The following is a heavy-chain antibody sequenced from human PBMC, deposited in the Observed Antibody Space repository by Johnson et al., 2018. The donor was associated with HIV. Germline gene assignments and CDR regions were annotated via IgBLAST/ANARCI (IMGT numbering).Heavy chain of an antibody. J-gene: IGHJ3*02. CDR3: SRGWLFLDAFDI. Sequence: QEQLVESGGGVVQPGRSLRLSCAASGFTFSSYAMHWVRQAPGKGLEWVAVISYDGSNKYYADSVKGRFTISRDNSKNTLYLQMNSLRAEDTAGYYCSRGWLFLDAFDIWGQGTMVTVSS. V-gene: IGHV3-30-3*01. CDR2: ISYDGSNK. CDR1: GFTFSSYA. D-gene: IGHD3-9*01.